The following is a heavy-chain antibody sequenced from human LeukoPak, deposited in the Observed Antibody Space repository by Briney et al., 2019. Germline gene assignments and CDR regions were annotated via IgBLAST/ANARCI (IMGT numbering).Heavy chain of an antibody. V-gene: IGHV4-39*01. Sequence: ASETLSLTCTVSSVSISSSSYYWGWIRQPPGKGLEWIGSIYYSGSTYYNPSLKSRVTISVDTSKNQFSLKLSSVTAADTAVYYCARSGYVDYDFWSGYYLFDYWGQGTLVTVSS. CDR2: IYYSGST. CDR1: SVSISSSSYY. CDR3: ARSGYVDYDFWSGYYLFDY. J-gene: IGHJ4*02. D-gene: IGHD3-3*01.